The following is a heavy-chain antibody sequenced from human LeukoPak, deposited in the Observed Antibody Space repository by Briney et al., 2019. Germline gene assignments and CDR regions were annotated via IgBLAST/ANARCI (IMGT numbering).Heavy chain of an antibody. V-gene: IGHV4-4*07. J-gene: IGHJ4*02. CDR1: GGSISSYY. CDR3: ARASPDDSSGYYYVGVFDY. CDR2: IYTSGST. D-gene: IGHD3-22*01. Sequence: SETLSLTCTVSGGSISSYYWSWIRQPAGKGLEWIGRIYTSGSTNCNPSLKSRVTMSVDTSKNQFSLKLSSVTAADTAVYYCARASPDDSSGYYYVGVFDYWGQGTLVTVSS.